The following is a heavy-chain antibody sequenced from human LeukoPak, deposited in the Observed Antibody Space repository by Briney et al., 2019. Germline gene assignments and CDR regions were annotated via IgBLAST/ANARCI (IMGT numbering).Heavy chain of an antibody. J-gene: IGHJ3*02. CDR2: VYNGGRT. CDR3: ARDFVETGVVGFDM. D-gene: IGHD2-8*02. V-gene: IGHV4-4*07. Sequence: SETLSLTCTVSGDSIGTYFWNWIRQSAGEGLEWIGHVYNGGRTNYNPSLKGRVTISVDTSRNLFSLRLSSVTAADTAVYYCARDFVETGVVGFDMWGQGTMVTVSS. CDR1: GDSIGTYF.